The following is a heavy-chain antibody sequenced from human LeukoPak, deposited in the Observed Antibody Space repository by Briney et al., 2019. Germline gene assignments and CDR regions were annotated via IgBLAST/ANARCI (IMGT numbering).Heavy chain of an antibody. V-gene: IGHV1-46*01. D-gene: IGHD6-19*01. Sequence: GASVKVSCKASGYTFTSYYMHWVRQAPGQGLEWMGIINPSGGSTSYAQKFQGRVTMTRDMSASTVYMELSSLRSEDTAVYYCARDRGSSGWCDYWGQGTLVTVSS. CDR2: INPSGGST. CDR1: GYTFTSYY. J-gene: IGHJ4*02. CDR3: ARDRGSSGWCDY.